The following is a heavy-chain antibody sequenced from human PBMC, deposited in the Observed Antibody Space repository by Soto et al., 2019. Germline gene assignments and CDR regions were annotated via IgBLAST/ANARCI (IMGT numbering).Heavy chain of an antibody. CDR3: ANPPWTARALQRDY. V-gene: IGHV4-59*08. J-gene: IGHJ4*02. CDR1: GGSISSYY. D-gene: IGHD1-1*01. Sequence: SETLSLTCTVSGGSISSYYWSWIRQPPGKGLEWIGYIYYSGSTNYNPSLKSRVTISVDTSKNQFSLKLSSVTAADTAVYYCANPPWTARALQRDYWGQGTLVTVS. CDR2: IYYSGST.